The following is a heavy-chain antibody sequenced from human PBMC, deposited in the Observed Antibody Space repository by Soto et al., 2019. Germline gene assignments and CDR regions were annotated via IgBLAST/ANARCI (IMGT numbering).Heavy chain of an antibody. CDR3: ARDQCLGGGSSCYDFDC. CDR2: ISNDGRGT. J-gene: IGHJ4*01. V-gene: IGHV3-30*04. CDR1: GFTFTTYA. Sequence: QVQLVESGGGVVQPGRSLRLSCAASGFTFTTYAISWVRQAPGKGLEWVSVISNDGRGTYYADSVKGRFTISRDNSKNTLYLHMSRLRSADTAVYYCARDQCLGGGSSCYDFDCWGHGNLVTVSS. D-gene: IGHD2-15*01.